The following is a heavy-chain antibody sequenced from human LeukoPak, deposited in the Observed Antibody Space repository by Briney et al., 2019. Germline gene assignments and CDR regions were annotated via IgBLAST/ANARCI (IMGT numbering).Heavy chain of an antibody. CDR3: TRDRGTYNWLDP. V-gene: IGHV3-73*01. CDR2: IDRPAKSYAT. CDR1: GXTLSVSA. J-gene: IGHJ5*02. D-gene: IGHD1-26*01. Sequence: PGASLKLSCSASGXTLSVSAIHWVRQASGKGLEWVGLIDRPAKSYATAYGASVGGRFTISRDDSKNTAYLQMDSLKTEDTALYYCTRDRGTYNWLDPWGQGTLVTVSS.